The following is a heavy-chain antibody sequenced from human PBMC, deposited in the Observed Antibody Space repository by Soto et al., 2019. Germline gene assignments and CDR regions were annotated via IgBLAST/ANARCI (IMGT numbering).Heavy chain of an antibody. CDR3: ARIDCTGDNCNPYCHYPMDV. CDR1: GFTFHTYG. Sequence: PGGSLRLSCAASGFTFHTYGMHWVRQIPGKGLQWVAIIWYDGSIKYYADSVKGRFTISRDNSKNTMYLQMNSLRDEDTAVYYCARIDCTGDNCNPYCHYPMDVWGQGTTVTVSS. V-gene: IGHV3-33*01. D-gene: IGHD2-8*02. CDR2: IWYDGSIK. J-gene: IGHJ6*02.